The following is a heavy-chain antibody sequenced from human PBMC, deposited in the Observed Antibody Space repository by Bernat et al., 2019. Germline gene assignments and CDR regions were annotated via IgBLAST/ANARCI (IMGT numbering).Heavy chain of an antibody. Sequence: EVHLVEPGGGFVQPGGSLRLSCAASGFTFNNYWMHWVRHAPGKGLVWVSRIDYDGTTAHYADSVKGRFTISRDNAKKTVYLQMNSLRAEDTAVYYCARDSAGLDYWGQGTPVTVSS. CDR1: GFTFNNYW. D-gene: IGHD3-10*01. CDR3: ARDSAGLDY. CDR2: IDYDGTTA. V-gene: IGHV3-74*01. J-gene: IGHJ4*02.